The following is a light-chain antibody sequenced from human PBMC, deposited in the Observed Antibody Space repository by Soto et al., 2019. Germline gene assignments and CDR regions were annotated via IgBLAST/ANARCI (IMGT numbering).Light chain of an antibody. J-gene: IGKJ3*01. CDR1: QSISSN. CDR2: GAS. V-gene: IGKV3-15*01. CDR3: QQYNNWPFT. Sequence: EIVMTQSPATLSVSPGERATLSCRASQSISSNLAWYQQKPGQAPRLLIYGASTRATGIPATFSGSGSGTAFTLTISSLQSEDFEVYYCQQYNNWPFTFGPGTKVDIK.